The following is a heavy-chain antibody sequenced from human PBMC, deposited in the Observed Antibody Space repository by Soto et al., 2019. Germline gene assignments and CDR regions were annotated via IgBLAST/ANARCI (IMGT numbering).Heavy chain of an antibody. Sequence: GGSLRLSCAAPGFTVSSNYMSWVRQAPGKGLEWVSVIYSGGSTYYADSVKGRFTISRDNSKNTLYLQMNSLRAEDTAVYYCARDSYYYDSSGYNYYYGMDVWGQGTTVTVSS. D-gene: IGHD3-22*01. CDR3: ARDSYYYDSSGYNYYYGMDV. J-gene: IGHJ6*02. CDR2: IYSGGST. V-gene: IGHV3-53*01. CDR1: GFTVSSNY.